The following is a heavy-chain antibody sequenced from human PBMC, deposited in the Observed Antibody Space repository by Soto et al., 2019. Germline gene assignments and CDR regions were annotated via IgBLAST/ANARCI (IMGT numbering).Heavy chain of an antibody. D-gene: IGHD2-15*01. CDR1: GGTFSSYA. J-gene: IGHJ5*02. CDR2: IIPIFGTA. Sequence: QVQLVQSGAEVKKPGSSVKVSCKASGGTFSSYAISWVRQAPGQGLEWMGGIIPIFGTANYAQKFQGRVTTAAYEXXRTAYMELSSLRSEDTAVYYCARERLEMATRWFDPWGQGTLVTVSS. CDR3: ARERLEMATRWFDP. V-gene: IGHV1-69*12.